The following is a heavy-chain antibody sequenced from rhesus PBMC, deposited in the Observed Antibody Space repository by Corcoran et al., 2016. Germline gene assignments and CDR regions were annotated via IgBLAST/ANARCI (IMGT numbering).Heavy chain of an antibody. V-gene: IGHV3S42*01. CDR2: INSGGGST. CDR3: AKGGSWIDY. D-gene: IGHD3-16*01. CDR1: GFTFSSYW. J-gene: IGHJ4*01. Sequence: EVQLVESGGGLAKPGGSLRLSCAASGFTFSSYWMTWVRQTPGKGLGWISAINSGGGSTYYADSVKGRFTISRDNSKNTLSLQMNSLRAEDTAVYYCAKGGSWIDYWGQGVLVTVSS.